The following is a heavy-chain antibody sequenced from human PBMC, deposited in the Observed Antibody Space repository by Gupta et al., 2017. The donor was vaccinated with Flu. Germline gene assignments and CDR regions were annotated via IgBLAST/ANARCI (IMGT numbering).Heavy chain of an antibody. Sequence: QVQLVQSGAEVTKPGASVKVSCKASGYTFTSYYMHWVRQAPGQGLEWMGIINPSGGSTSYAQKFQGRVTMTRDTSTSTVYMELSSLRSEDTAVYYCARDSIVVVVAATPNYYYGMDVWGQGTTVTVSS. V-gene: IGHV1-46*01. D-gene: IGHD2-15*01. CDR3: ARDSIVVVVAATPNYYYGMDV. CDR2: INPSGGST. J-gene: IGHJ6*02. CDR1: GYTFTSYY.